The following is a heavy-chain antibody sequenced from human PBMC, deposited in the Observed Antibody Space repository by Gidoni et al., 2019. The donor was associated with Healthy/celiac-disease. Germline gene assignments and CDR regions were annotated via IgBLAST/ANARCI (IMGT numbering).Heavy chain of an antibody. CDR3: TTDEIGYYYDSSGYHMTEVDY. D-gene: IGHD3-22*01. J-gene: IGHJ4*02. CDR1: GFTFSNAW. CDR2: IKSKTDGGTT. Sequence: EVQLVESVGGLVKPGGSLRLSCAASGFTFSNAWMSWVRQAPGKGLEWVGRIKSKTDGGTTDYAAPVKGRFTISRDDSKNTLYLQMNSLKTEDTAVYYCTTDEIGYYYDSSGYHMTEVDYWGQGTLVTVSS. V-gene: IGHV3-15*01.